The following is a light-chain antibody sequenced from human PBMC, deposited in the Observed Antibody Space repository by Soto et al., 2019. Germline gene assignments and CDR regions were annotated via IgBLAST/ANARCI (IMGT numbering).Light chain of an antibody. CDR1: QSVSSNY. CDR3: QQYDTSPRT. Sequence: EVMLTQSPGTLSLSPGERATLSCRASQSVSSNYLAWYQQKSGQAPRLLIYGASNRGTGIPDRFSGSGSGTDFTLTIRRLEPEDFAVYYCQQYDTSPRTFGQGTKVEFK. V-gene: IGKV3-20*01. J-gene: IGKJ1*01. CDR2: GAS.